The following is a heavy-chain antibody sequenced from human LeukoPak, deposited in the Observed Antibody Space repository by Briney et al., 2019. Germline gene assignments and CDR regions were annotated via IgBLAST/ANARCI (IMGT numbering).Heavy chain of an antibody. CDR1: GYTFTSYD. Sequence: GASVKVSCKASGYTFTSYDINWVRQATGQGLERMGWMNPNSGNTGYAQKFQGRVTVTRNTSISTAYMELSSLRSEDTAVYYCARGERRDGYSDYWGQGTLVTVSS. J-gene: IGHJ4*02. CDR3: ARGERRDGYSDY. CDR2: MNPNSGNT. V-gene: IGHV1-8*01. D-gene: IGHD5-24*01.